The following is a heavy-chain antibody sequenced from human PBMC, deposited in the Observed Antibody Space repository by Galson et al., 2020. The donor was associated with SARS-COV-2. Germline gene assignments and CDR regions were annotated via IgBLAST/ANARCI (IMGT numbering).Heavy chain of an antibody. V-gene: IGHV2-70*01. CDR2: IDWDDDK. Sequence: SGPTLVKPTQTLTLTCTFSGFSLSTSGMCVSWIRQPQGKALEWLALIDWDDDKYYSTSLKTRLTISKDTSKNQVVLTMTNMDPVDTATYYCARIVVEQQLVHDYYYGMDVWGQGTTVTVSS. D-gene: IGHD6-13*01. J-gene: IGHJ6*02. CDR1: GFSLSTSGMC. CDR3: ARIVVEQQLVHDYYYGMDV.